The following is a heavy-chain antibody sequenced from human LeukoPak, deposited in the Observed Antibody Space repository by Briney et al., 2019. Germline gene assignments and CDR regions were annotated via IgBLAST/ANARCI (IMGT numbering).Heavy chain of an antibody. J-gene: IGHJ4*02. D-gene: IGHD3-22*01. Sequence: ASVKVPCKASEYTFTGYYMNWVRQAPGQGLEWMGWINPNSGGTNYAQKFQGRVTMTRDTSISTAYMELSGLRSDDTTVYYCARAEYYYDSSGLKGLPCDYWGQGTQVTVSS. CDR2: INPNSGGT. CDR1: EYTFTGYY. V-gene: IGHV1-2*02. CDR3: ARAEYYYDSSGLKGLPCDY.